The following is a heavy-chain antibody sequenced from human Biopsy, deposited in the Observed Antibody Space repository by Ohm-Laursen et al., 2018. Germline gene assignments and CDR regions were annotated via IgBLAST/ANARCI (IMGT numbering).Heavy chain of an antibody. V-gene: IGHV4-39*01. J-gene: IGHJ4*02. CDR2: MHNSGST. CDR1: GDSISSSNFY. Sequence: GTLSLTCTVSGDSISSSNFYWAWIRQPPGKGLEWIGSMHNSGSTYYNPSLKSRVTISIDTSKNQFSLKLSSVTAADTAGYYCARGQALKSFDYWGQGTLVTVSS. CDR3: ARGQALKSFDY.